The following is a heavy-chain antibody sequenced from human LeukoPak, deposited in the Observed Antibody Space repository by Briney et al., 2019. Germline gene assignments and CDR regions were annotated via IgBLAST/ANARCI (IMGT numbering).Heavy chain of an antibody. Sequence: SVKVSCKASGGTFSSYTISWVRQAPGQGLEWMGGIIPIFGTANYAQKFQGRVTITADESTSTAYMELSSLRSEDTAVYYCACEYHAAISGFDYWGQGTLVTVSS. J-gene: IGHJ4*02. CDR3: ACEYHAAISGFDY. V-gene: IGHV1-69*13. CDR2: IIPIFGTA. D-gene: IGHD2-2*02. CDR1: GGTFSSYT.